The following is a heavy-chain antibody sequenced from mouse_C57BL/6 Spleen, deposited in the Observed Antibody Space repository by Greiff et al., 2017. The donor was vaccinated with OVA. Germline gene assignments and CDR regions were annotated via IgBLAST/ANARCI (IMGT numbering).Heavy chain of an antibody. CDR3: SRRNDGYYPFAY. CDR2: IYPGDGDT. J-gene: IGHJ3*01. D-gene: IGHD2-3*01. V-gene: IGHV1-80*01. CDR1: GYAFSSYW. Sequence: VQLQQSGAELVKPGASVKISCKASGYAFSSYWMNWVKQRPGKGLEWIGKIYPGDGDTNYNGKFKGKATLTADKSSSTAYMQLSSLTSEDSAVYFCSRRNDGYYPFAYWGQGTLVTVSA.